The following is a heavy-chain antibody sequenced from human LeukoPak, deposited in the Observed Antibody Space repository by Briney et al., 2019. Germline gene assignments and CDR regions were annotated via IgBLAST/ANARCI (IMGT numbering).Heavy chain of an antibody. J-gene: IGHJ4*02. CDR2: INHSGST. V-gene: IGHV4-34*01. D-gene: IGHD2-2*01. CDR1: GGSFSGYY. Sequence: PSETLSLTCAVYGGSFSGYYWSWIRQPPGKGLEWIGEINHSGSTNYNPSLKSRVTISVGTSKNQCPLKLNSVTAGDPAVDYCARVYCSSTSGSSPNDYWGQGTLGTVS. CDR3: ARVYCSSTSGSSPNDY.